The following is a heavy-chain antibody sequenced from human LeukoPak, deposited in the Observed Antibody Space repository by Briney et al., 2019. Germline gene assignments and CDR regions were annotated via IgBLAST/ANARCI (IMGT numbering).Heavy chain of an antibody. CDR2: ISKEESNK. CDR1: GFTFSTYP. V-gene: IGHV3-30*18. J-gene: IGHJ4*02. D-gene: IGHD3-3*01. CDR3: VKRGSDGGPYFFDY. Sequence: GGSLRLSCGASGFTFSTYPMHWGRHAPGERLEWVAAISKEESNKYYADSVKGRYTISRDSSKNMLCLEMNSLSGEDTAVYYCVKRGSDGGPYFFDYWGQGTLVTVSS.